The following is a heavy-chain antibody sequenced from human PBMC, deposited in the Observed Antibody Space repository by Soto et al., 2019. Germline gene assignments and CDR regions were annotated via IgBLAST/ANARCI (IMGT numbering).Heavy chain of an antibody. CDR1: GGTLSSYA. J-gene: IGHJ5*02. Sequence: SVKVPCKASGGTLSSYAISWVRQAPGQGLEWMRGIIPIFGTANYAQKFQGRVTITADKSTSTAYMELSSLRSEDTAVYYCHLQNWFDPWGQGTLVTVSS. CDR2: IIPIFGTA. D-gene: IGHD1-1*01. V-gene: IGHV1-69*06. CDR3: HLQNWFDP.